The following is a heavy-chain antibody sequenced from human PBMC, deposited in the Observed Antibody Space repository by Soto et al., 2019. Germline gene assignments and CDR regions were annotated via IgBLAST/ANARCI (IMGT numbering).Heavy chain of an antibody. J-gene: IGHJ5*02. CDR1: GYTFTSYG. CDR2: ISAYNGNT. Sequence: ASVKVSCKASGYTFTSYGISWVRQAPGQGLELMGWISAYNGNTNYAQKLQGRVNMTTDTSTSTAYMELTSLRSDDTAVYYCARDQYYDFWSGYGSHGDWWFDPWGQGTLVTVCS. D-gene: IGHD3-3*01. V-gene: IGHV1-18*01. CDR3: ARDQYYDFWSGYGSHGDWWFDP.